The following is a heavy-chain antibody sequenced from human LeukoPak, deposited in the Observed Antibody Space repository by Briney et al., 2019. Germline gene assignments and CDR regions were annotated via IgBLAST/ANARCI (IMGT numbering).Heavy chain of an antibody. Sequence: AGGSLRLSCAVSGFTFRSYWMHWVRQAPGKGLVWVSRINIDGTTTTYADSVKGRFTISRDNAKNTLYLQMNSLRAEDTAVYYCASPSKSGAGNFDYWGQGTLVTVSS. CDR3: ASPSKSGAGNFDY. V-gene: IGHV3-74*01. CDR2: INIDGTTT. J-gene: IGHJ4*02. CDR1: GFTFRSYW. D-gene: IGHD3-3*01.